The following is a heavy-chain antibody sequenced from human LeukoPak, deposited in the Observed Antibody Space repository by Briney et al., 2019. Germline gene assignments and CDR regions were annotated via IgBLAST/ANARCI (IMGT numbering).Heavy chain of an antibody. Sequence: SETLSLTCTASGGSISSYYWSWIRQPVGKGLEWIGRIYTSGSTNYNPSLKSRVTMSVETSKNQFSLKLSSVTAADTAVYYCARDCSGGSCYSGGIDYWGQGTLVTVSS. CDR1: GGSISSYY. J-gene: IGHJ4*02. V-gene: IGHV4-4*07. CDR3: ARDCSGGSCYSGGIDY. CDR2: IYTSGST. D-gene: IGHD2-15*01.